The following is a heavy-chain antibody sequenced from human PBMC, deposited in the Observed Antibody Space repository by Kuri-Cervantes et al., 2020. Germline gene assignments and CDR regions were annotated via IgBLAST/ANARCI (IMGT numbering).Heavy chain of an antibody. CDR2: IFSNDEK. D-gene: IGHD3-3*01. V-gene: IGHV2-26*01. J-gene: IGHJ5*02. CDR3: ARNYTIFGENGFDP. CDR1: GFSLSNARMG. Sequence: SGPTLVKPTETLTLTCTVSGFSLSNARMGVSWIRQPPGKALEWLAHIFSNDEKSYSTSLKSRLTISKDTSKSQVVLTMTNMDPVDTATYYCARNYTIFGENGFDPWGQGTRVTVSS.